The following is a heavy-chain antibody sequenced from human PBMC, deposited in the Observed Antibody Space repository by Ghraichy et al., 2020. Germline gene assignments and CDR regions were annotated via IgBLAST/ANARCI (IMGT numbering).Heavy chain of an antibody. CDR2: INPNSGGT. V-gene: IGHV1-2*02. D-gene: IGHD3-3*01. J-gene: IGHJ6*02. CDR1: GYTFTDYY. Sequence: ASVKVSCKASGYTFTDYYMHWVRQAPGQGLEWMGWINPNSGGTNYTQKFQGRVTMTRDTSISTAYMELSRLRSDDTAVYYCASLPAKPILEWLQPLHYGMDVWGQGTTVTVSS. CDR3: ASLPAKPILEWLQPLHYGMDV.